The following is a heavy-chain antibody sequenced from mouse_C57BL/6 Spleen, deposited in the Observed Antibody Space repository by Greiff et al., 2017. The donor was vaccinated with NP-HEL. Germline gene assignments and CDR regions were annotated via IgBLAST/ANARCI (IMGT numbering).Heavy chain of an antibody. D-gene: IGHD1-1*01. CDR2: INPNNGGT. V-gene: IGHV1-22*01. Sequence: EVQLQQSGPELVKPGASVKMSCKASGYTFTDYNMHWVKQSHGKSLEWIGYINPNNGGTSYNQKFKGKATLTVNKSSRTAYMELRSLTSEDSAVYYCAREEVYYGSSYYYAMDYWGQGTSVTVSS. J-gene: IGHJ4*01. CDR1: GYTFTDYN. CDR3: AREEVYYGSSYYYAMDY.